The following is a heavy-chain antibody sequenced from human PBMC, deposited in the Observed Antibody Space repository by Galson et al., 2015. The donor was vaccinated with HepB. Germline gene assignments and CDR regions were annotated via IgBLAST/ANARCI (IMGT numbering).Heavy chain of an antibody. Sequence: SLRLSCAASGFTFSAYWMHWVRQAPGKGLVWLSGLNSDGTTTTYADSVRGRFTISRDNAKNILYLEMNSLRAEDTAVYYCARITAVDIGAFDIWGQGTMVTVSS. CDR1: GFTFSAYW. V-gene: IGHV3-74*01. J-gene: IGHJ3*02. CDR2: LNSDGTTT. CDR3: ARITAVDIGAFDI.